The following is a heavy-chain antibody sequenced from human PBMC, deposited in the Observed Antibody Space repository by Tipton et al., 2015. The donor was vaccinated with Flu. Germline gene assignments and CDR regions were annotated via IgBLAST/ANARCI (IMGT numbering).Heavy chain of an antibody. Sequence: SLRLSCAASGFTFSSYAMSWVRQAPGKGLEWVSAISGSGGSTYYADSVKGRFTISRDNSKNTLYLQMNSLRAEDTAVYYCARDEGARYDLGVCPCAGGGGWGLGTSVPVSS. D-gene: IGHD3-16*01. J-gene: IGHJ6*02. CDR1: GFTFSSYA. V-gene: IGHV3-23*01. CDR3: ARDEGARYDLGVCPCAGGGG. CDR2: ISGSGGST.